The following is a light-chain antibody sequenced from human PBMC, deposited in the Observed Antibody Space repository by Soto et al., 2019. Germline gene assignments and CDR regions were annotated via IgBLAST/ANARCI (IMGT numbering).Light chain of an antibody. Sequence: QSVLTQPPSASVTPGQRVTISCSGSSSNVGTNHVNWYQQLPGTAPKLLIYSDNQRPSGVPDRFSGSKSGTSASLAISGLQSEDEADYYCATRDERLSGRVFGGGTKLTVL. CDR1: SSNVGTNH. CDR3: ATRDERLSGRV. J-gene: IGLJ3*02. CDR2: SDN. V-gene: IGLV1-44*01.